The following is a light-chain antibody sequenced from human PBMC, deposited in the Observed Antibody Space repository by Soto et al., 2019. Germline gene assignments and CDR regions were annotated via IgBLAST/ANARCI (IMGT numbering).Light chain of an antibody. V-gene: IGLV2-11*01. CDR3: CSYAGV. J-gene: IGLJ1*01. CDR2: DVS. CDR1: SSDVGGYNY. Sequence: ALTQPRSVSGSPGQSVTISCTGTSSDVGGYNYVSWYQQHPGKAPKLMIYDVSKRPSGVPDRFSGSKSGNTASLTISGLQAEDEADYYCCSYAGVFGTGTRSPS.